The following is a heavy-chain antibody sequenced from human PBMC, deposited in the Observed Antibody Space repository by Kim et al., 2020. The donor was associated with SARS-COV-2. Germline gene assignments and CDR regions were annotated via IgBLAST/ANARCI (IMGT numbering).Heavy chain of an antibody. D-gene: IGHD2-2*01. J-gene: IGHJ4*02. CDR2: ISYDGSNK. Sequence: GGSLRLSCAASGFTFSSYGMHWVRQAPGKGLEWVAVISYDGSNKYYADSVKGRFTISRDNSKNTLYLQMNSLRAEDTAVYYCAKDIRDQLPTSLGYWGQGTLVTVSS. CDR3: AKDIRDQLPTSLGY. V-gene: IGHV3-30*18. CDR1: GFTFSSYG.